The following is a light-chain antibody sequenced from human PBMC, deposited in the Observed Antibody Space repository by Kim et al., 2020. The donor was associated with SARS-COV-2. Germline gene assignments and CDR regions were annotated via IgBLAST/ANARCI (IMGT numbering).Light chain of an antibody. CDR2: AAS. J-gene: IGKJ3*01. CDR1: QSISSH. V-gene: IGKV1-39*01. Sequence: DIQMTQSPPSLSASVGDRVTITCRTSQSISSHLNWYHQKPGRAPKLLISAASTLQGGVPSRFSGSGSETDFTLTISSLQPEDFATYFCQQSYITPFTFGPGTKVDIK. CDR3: QQSYITPFT.